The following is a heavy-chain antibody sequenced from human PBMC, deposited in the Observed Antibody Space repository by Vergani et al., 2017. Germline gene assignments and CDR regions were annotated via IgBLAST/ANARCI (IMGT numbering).Heavy chain of an antibody. J-gene: IGHJ4*02. CDR2: ISGSGSTT. CDR1: GFSFSDYA. Sequence: ELQLVESGGGLVQPGGSLRLSCAASGFSFSDYAMSWVRQAPGKGLEWVAAISGSGSTTYYADSVKGRFTVSRDNSKNTLFLQMNSLRAEDTAVYYCAKKGFCVTSSCYTTPMDTLQYRGQGALGTVSS. D-gene: IGHD2-2*01. V-gene: IGHV3-23*04. CDR3: AKKGFCVTSSCYTTPMDTLQY.